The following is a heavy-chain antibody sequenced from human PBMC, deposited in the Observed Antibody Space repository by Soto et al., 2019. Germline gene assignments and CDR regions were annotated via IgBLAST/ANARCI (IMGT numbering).Heavy chain of an antibody. V-gene: IGHV3-74*01. J-gene: IGHJ4*02. Sequence: GGSLRLSCEASGFIFSNYWMHWFRQAPGTGLVWVSRISNDGIVTTYADSVKGRFTISRDNAKNTLYLQMNSLTAEDTAVYYCAKDLTWNQADYWGQGALVTVSS. CDR3: AKDLTWNQADY. CDR1: GFIFSNYW. CDR2: ISNDGIVT. D-gene: IGHD1-1*01.